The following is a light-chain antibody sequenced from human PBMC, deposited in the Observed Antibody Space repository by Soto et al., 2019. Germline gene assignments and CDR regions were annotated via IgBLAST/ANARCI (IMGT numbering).Light chain of an antibody. V-gene: IGKV3-11*01. Sequence: EVVLTQSPATLSLSPGERATLSCRASESVFGYLAWYQHKPGQAHRLLIYDASNRATGVPARFSGSGSGTDFTLTISSLEPEDFAVYYGQQRYRWPTITFGPGTRLENK. J-gene: IGKJ5*01. CDR3: QQRYRWPTIT. CDR2: DAS. CDR1: ESVFGY.